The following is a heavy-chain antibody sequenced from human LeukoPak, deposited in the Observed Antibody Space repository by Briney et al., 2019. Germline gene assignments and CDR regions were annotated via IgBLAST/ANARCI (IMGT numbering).Heavy chain of an antibody. CDR2: INHSGST. D-gene: IGHD3-10*01. CDR1: GGSFSGYY. CDR3: ARGLNGITPLDY. Sequence: SETLSLTCAVYGGSFSGYYWSWIRQPPGKGLEWIGEINHSGSTNYNPSLKSRVTISVDTSKNQFSLKLSSVTAADTAAYYCARGLNGITPLDYWGQGTLVTVSS. J-gene: IGHJ4*02. V-gene: IGHV4-34*01.